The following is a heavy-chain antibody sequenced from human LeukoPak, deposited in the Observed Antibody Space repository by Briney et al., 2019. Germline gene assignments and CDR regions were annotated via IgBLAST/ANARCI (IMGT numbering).Heavy chain of an antibody. Sequence: GGSLRLSCAASGFTFSSYGMHWVRQAPGKGLEWVAVIWYDGSNKYYADSVKGRFTISRDNSKNTLYLQMNSLRAEDTAVYYCAKDYKDDFWSGYPDFDYWGQGTLVTVSS. D-gene: IGHD3-3*01. V-gene: IGHV3-30*02. J-gene: IGHJ4*02. CDR3: AKDYKDDFWSGYPDFDY. CDR2: IWYDGSNK. CDR1: GFTFSSYG.